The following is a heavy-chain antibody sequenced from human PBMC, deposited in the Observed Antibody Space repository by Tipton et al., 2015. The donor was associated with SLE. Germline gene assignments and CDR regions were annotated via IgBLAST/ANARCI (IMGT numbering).Heavy chain of an antibody. D-gene: IGHD4-17*01. CDR2: IYYSGST. V-gene: IGHV4-59*11. J-gene: IGHJ4*02. CDR1: GGSISSHY. Sequence: TLSLTCTVSGGSISSHYWSWIRQPPGKGLEWIGYIYYSGSTNYNPSLKSRVTISVDTSKSQFSLKLSSVAAADTAVYYCARGTTADYWGQGTLVTVSS. CDR3: ARGTTADY.